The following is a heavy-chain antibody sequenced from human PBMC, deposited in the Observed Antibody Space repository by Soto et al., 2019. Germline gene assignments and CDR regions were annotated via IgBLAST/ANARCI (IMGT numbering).Heavy chain of an antibody. D-gene: IGHD3-10*01. Sequence: GGSLRLSCAASGFTFSDYYMSWIRQAPGKGLEWVSYISSSGSTIYYADSVKGRFTISRDNAKNSLYLQMNSLRAEDTAVYYCARASFYGSGSYYNVIGYWGQGTLVTVSS. CDR1: GFTFSDYY. J-gene: IGHJ4*02. CDR3: ARASFYGSGSYYNVIGY. CDR2: ISSSGSTI. V-gene: IGHV3-11*01.